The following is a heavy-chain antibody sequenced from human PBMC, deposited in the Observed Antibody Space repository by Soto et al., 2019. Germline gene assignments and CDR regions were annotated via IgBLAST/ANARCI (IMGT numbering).Heavy chain of an antibody. Sequence: VQLLESGGGLVQPGGSLRLSCAASGFTISTYAMSWVRQAPGKGLEWVSAISASGDGTYFADSVKGRFTISRDSSKNTLFLQMNSLRAEDTAVYYCEPRIGIAVYWGQGTLVTVSS. CDR1: GFTISTYA. D-gene: IGHD6-19*01. CDR3: EPRIGIAVY. V-gene: IGHV3-23*01. J-gene: IGHJ4*02. CDR2: ISASGDGT.